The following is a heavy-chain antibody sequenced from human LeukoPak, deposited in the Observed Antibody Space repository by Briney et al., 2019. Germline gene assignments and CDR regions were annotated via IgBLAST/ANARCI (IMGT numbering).Heavy chain of an antibody. Sequence: ASVKVSCKASGYTFTGYYMHWVRQAPGQGLEWMGWINPNSGGTNYAQKFQGRVTMTRDTSISTAYMELSRLRSDDTAVYYCARTYSVSLYYYYGMDVWGQGTTVTVSS. CDR1: GYTFTGYY. CDR3: ARTYSVSLYYYYGMDV. V-gene: IGHV1-2*02. J-gene: IGHJ6*02. D-gene: IGHD1-26*01. CDR2: INPNSGGT.